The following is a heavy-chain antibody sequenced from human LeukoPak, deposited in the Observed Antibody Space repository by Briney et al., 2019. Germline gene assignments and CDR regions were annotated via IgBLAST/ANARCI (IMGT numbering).Heavy chain of an antibody. CDR2: IYYSGST. CDR1: GGSISSSSYY. CDR3: ARDNCSGGSCYLFNWFDP. D-gene: IGHD2-15*01. Sequence: SETLSLTCTVSGGSISSSSYYWGWIRQPPGKGLEWIGSIYYSGSTYYNPSLKSRVTISVDTSKNQFSLKLSSVTAADTAVYYCARDNCSGGSCYLFNWFDPWGQGTLVTVSS. V-gene: IGHV4-39*07. J-gene: IGHJ5*02.